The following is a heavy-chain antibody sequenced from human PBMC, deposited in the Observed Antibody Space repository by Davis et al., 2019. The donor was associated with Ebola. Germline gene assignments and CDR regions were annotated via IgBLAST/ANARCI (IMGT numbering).Heavy chain of an antibody. CDR1: GGSFSGYY. CDR3: ARGGGYGGYGMDD. J-gene: IGHJ6*02. Sequence: MPSETLSLTCAVYGGSFSGYYWSWIRQPPGKGLEWIGEINHSGSTNYNPSLKSRVTISVDTSKNQFSLKLSSVTAADTAVYYCARGGGYGGYGMDDWGQGTTVTVSS. V-gene: IGHV4-34*01. CDR2: INHSGST. D-gene: IGHD5-12*01.